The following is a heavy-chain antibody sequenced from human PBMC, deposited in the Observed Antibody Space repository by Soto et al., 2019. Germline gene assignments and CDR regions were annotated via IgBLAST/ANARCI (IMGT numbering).Heavy chain of an antibody. Sequence: GGSLRLSCAASGFTFSSYAMSWVRQAPGKGLEWVSAISGSGGSTYYADSVKGRFTISKDNSKNTLYLQMNSLRAEDTAVYYCAKDRRPATLNPYYYYMDVWGKGTTVTVSS. V-gene: IGHV3-23*01. J-gene: IGHJ6*03. D-gene: IGHD2-2*01. CDR1: GFTFSSYA. CDR2: ISGSGGST. CDR3: AKDRRPATLNPYYYYMDV.